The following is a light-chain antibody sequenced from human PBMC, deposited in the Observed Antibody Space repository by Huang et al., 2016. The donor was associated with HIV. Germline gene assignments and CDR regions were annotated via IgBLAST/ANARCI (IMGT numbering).Light chain of an antibody. V-gene: IGKV1-27*01. J-gene: IGKJ1*01. CDR3: QRYDTAPRA. CDR2: SAS. CDR1: QDIGNF. Sequence: DIQMTQSPPSLSASLGVRVTLTCRASQDIGNFLAWFQQKPGGTPKLLIYSASTLQGGVPSRCSGRGSGTEFTLTITNLQPEDVATYYCQRYDTAPRAFGPGTKVDIK.